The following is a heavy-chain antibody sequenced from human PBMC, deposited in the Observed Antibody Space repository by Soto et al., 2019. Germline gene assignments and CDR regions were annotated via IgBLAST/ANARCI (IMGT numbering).Heavy chain of an antibody. V-gene: IGHV1-69*01. CDR2: IIPIVETP. J-gene: IGHJ5*02. CDR3: ARLSRPNFYDTSGFFKDNWFDP. Sequence: QVQLVQSGTEVKKPGSSMKVSCKASGGTFNSYDINWVRQAPGQGLEWMGGIIPIVETPKYAQKFQGRVTITADESTDTGYMEVSSLRSEDTAMYYCARLSRPNFYDTSGFFKDNWFDPWGQGTLVTVSS. D-gene: IGHD3-22*01. CDR1: GGTFNSYD.